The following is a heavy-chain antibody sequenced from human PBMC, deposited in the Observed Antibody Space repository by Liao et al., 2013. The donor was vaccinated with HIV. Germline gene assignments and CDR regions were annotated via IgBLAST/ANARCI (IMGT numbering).Heavy chain of an antibody. Sequence: QLQLQESGPGLVKPSETLSLTCTVSGGSISSSSYYWGWIRQPPGKGLEWIGEINHSGRTNYNPSLKSRVTISVDTSKNQFSLKLSSVTAADTAVYYCARGWGYYGSGSHFDYWGQGTLVTVSS. V-gene: IGHV4-39*07. CDR3: ARGWGYYGSGSHFDY. J-gene: IGHJ4*02. CDR2: INHSGRT. D-gene: IGHD3-10*01. CDR1: GGSISSSSYY.